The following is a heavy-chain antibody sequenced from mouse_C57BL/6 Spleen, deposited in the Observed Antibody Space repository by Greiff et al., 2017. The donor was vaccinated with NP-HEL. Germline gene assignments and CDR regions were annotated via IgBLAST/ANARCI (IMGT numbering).Heavy chain of an antibody. D-gene: IGHD1-1*01. J-gene: IGHJ1*03. CDR2: IYPGDGDT. CDR1: GYAFSSSW. Sequence: QVQLQQSGPELVKPGASVKISCKASGYAFSSSWMNWVKQRPGKGLEWMGRIYPGDGDTNYNGKFKGKATLTEDQPSSTAYMQLSSLTSEDSAVYFCARSYYGSSYRYFDVWGTGTTVTVSS. CDR3: ARSYYGSSYRYFDV. V-gene: IGHV1-82*01.